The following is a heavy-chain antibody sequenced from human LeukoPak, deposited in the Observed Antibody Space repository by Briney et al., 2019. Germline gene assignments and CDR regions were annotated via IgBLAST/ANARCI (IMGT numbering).Heavy chain of an antibody. D-gene: IGHD1-14*01. J-gene: IGHJ4*02. CDR2: ISHSGST. Sequence: SETLSLTSTVSGYSLSSGFYWVWIRQPPGKGLEWIGSISHSGSTYYKPSLKSRVAISVDTSKNQFSLKVTSVTAADTAVYYCAKEFTTVALDYWGQGTLVTVSS. CDR1: GYSLSSGFY. V-gene: IGHV4-38-2*02. CDR3: AKEFTTVALDY.